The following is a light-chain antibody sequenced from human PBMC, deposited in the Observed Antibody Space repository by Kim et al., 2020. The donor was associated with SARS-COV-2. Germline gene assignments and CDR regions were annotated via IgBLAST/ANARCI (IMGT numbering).Light chain of an antibody. CDR1: SSNVGRHL. CDR3: ATWDVTLNGWV. CDR2: NDN. V-gene: IGLV1-44*01. J-gene: IGLJ3*02. Sequence: ELTQPPSTSGTPGQRVTISCSGSSSNVGRHLLNWYQQLPGTAPKVFIYNDNQRPSGVPDRFSGSRSGTSASLAISGLQSEDEADYYCATWDVTLNGWVFGGGTQLTVL.